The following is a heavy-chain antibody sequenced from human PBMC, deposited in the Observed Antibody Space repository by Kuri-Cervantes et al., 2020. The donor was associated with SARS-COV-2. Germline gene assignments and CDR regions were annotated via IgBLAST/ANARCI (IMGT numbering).Heavy chain of an antibody. CDR2: IRYDGSNK. V-gene: IGHV3-30*02. D-gene: IGHD2-15*01. J-gene: IGHJ4*02. CDR1: GFTFSSYG. Sequence: GGSLRLSCEASGFTFSSYGMHWVRQAPGKGLEWVAFIRYDGSNKYYADSVKGRFTISRDNSKTTLYLQMNSLKAEDTAVYYCAKVTAATGYFDYWCQGTLVTVSS. CDR3: AKVTAATGYFDY.